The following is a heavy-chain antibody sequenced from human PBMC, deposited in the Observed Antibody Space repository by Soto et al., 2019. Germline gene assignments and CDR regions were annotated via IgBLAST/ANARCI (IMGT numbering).Heavy chain of an antibody. Sequence: PSETLSLTCTVSGGSISSGDYYWSWIRQPPGKGLEWIGYIYYSGSTYYNPSLKSRVTIPVDTSKNQFSLKLSSVTAADTAVYYCASYRIRDYGVPGWENWFDPWGQGTLVTVSS. CDR1: GGSISSGDYY. CDR2: IYYSGST. V-gene: IGHV4-30-4*01. J-gene: IGHJ5*02. CDR3: ASYRIRDYGVPGWENWFDP. D-gene: IGHD4-17*01.